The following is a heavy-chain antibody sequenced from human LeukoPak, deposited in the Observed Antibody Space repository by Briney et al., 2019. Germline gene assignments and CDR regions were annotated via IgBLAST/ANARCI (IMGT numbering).Heavy chain of an antibody. V-gene: IGHV3-7*01. Sequence: PGGSLRLSCAASGFTFSSYAMSWVRQAPGKGLEWVANINQDGSEKYYVDSVKGRFTISRDNAKNSLYLQMKSLRAEDTAVYYCAGRWWFGLRENWFDPWGQGTLVTVSS. CDR3: AGRWWFGLRENWFDP. D-gene: IGHD3-10*01. J-gene: IGHJ5*02. CDR2: INQDGSEK. CDR1: GFTFSSYA.